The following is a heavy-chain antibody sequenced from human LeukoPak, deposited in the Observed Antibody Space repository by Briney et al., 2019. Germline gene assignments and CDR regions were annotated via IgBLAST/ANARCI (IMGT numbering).Heavy chain of an antibody. CDR2: IIPIFGTA. CDR3: ARETSDYLTFDY. D-gene: IGHD4-17*01. CDR1: GGTFSSYA. V-gene: IGHV1-69*13. Sequence: ASVKVSCKASGGTFSSYAISWIRQAPGQGLEWMGGIIPIFGTANYAQKFQGRVTITADESTSTAYMELSSLTSEDTAVYYCARETSDYLTFDYWGQGTLVTVSS. J-gene: IGHJ4*02.